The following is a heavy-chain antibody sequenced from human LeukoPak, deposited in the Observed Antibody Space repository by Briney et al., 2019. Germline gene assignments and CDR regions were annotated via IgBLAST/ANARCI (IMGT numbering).Heavy chain of an antibody. D-gene: IGHD3-16*02. J-gene: IGHJ4*02. V-gene: IGHV3-21*01. CDR3: ARDYVWGSYRYFDY. CDR1: GFTFSNYA. CDR2: ISSSSSYI. Sequence: GGSLRLSCAASGFTFSNYAMSWVRQAPGKGLEWVSSISSSSSYIYYADSVKGRFTISRDNAKNSLYLQMNSLRAEDTAVYYCARDYVWGSYRYFDYWGQGTLVTVSS.